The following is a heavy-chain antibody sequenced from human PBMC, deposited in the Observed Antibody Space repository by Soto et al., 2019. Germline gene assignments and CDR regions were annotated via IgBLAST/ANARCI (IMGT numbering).Heavy chain of an antibody. CDR3: ARHVDPSKRRTYGMDV. CDR1: GYSFTSYW. J-gene: IGHJ6*02. V-gene: IGHV5-10-1*01. D-gene: IGHD5-12*01. Sequence: PGESLKISCKGSGYSFTSYWIRWVRQMPGKGLEWMGRIDPSDSYTNYSPSFQGHVTISADKSISTAYLQWSSLKATDTAMYYCARHVDPSKRRTYGMDVWGQGTTVTVSS. CDR2: IDPSDSYT.